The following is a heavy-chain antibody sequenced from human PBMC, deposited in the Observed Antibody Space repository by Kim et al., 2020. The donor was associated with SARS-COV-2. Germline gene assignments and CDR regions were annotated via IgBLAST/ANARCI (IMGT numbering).Heavy chain of an antibody. CDR2: ISYDGSNK. D-gene: IGHD3-10*01. CDR3: ARGSITMVQGVSNPFDY. V-gene: IGHV3-30-3*01. CDR1: GFTFSSYA. Sequence: GGSLRLSCAASGFTFSSYAMHWVRQAPGKGLEWVAVISYDGSNKYYADSVKGRFTISRDNSKNTLYLQMISLRAEDTAVYYCARGSITMVQGVSNPFDY. J-gene: IGHJ4*01.